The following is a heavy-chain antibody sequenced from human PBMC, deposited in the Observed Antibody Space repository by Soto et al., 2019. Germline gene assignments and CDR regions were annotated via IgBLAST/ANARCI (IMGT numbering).Heavy chain of an antibody. Sequence: GASVKVSCKACGYTFTSYAMHCVRQAPEQRLEWMGWIDAGNGNTKYSQKFQGRVTITRDTSASTAYMELSSLRSEDTAVYYCARPRFHIAAAVNYFDYWGQGTLVTVSS. CDR1: GYTFTSYA. D-gene: IGHD6-13*01. V-gene: IGHV1-3*01. J-gene: IGHJ4*02. CDR2: IDAGNGNT. CDR3: ARPRFHIAAAVNYFDY.